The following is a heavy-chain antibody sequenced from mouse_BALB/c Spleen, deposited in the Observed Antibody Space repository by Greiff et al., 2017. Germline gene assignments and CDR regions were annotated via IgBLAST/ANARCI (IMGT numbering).Heavy chain of an antibody. V-gene: IGHV7-3*02. Sequence: DVKLVESGGGLVQPGGSLRLSCATSGFTFTDYYMSWVRQPPGKALEWLGFIRNKANGYTTEYSASVKGRFTISRDNSQSILYLQMNTLRAEDSATYYCARTTSIVDYWGQGTSVTVSS. J-gene: IGHJ4*01. CDR3: ARTTSIVDY. CDR2: IRNKANGYTT. CDR1: GFTFTDYY. D-gene: IGHD5-5*01.